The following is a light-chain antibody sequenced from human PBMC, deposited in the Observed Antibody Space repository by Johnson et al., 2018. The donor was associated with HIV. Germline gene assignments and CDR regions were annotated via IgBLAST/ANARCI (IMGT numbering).Light chain of an antibody. CDR2: EKN. CDR1: SSNIGNNY. CDR3: GTWDSSLSAHYL. V-gene: IGLV1-51*02. J-gene: IGLJ1*01. Sequence: QSVLTQPPSVSAAPGQKVNISCSGSSSNIGNNYVSWYQQLPGTAPKLLIYEKNKRPSGIPDRFSASKSGTSATLGITGLQTGDEADYYCGTWDSSLSAHYLFGTGNQVTVL.